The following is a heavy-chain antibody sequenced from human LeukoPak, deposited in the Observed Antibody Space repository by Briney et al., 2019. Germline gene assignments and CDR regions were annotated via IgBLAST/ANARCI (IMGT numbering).Heavy chain of an antibody. J-gene: IGHJ4*02. Sequence: GGSLRLSCAASGLTVNNNYMNWVRQAPGKGLEWVSALYIGGNTYYADSVRGRFTISRDTSKNTLYLQMNSLRAEDTAVYYCAKDEARWLQLGDNWGQGTLVTVSS. D-gene: IGHD5-24*01. CDR1: GLTVNNNY. V-gene: IGHV3-53*01. CDR3: AKDEARWLQLGDN. CDR2: LYIGGNT.